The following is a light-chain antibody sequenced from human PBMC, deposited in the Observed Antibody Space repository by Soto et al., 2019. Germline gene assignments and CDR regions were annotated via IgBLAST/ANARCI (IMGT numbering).Light chain of an antibody. V-gene: IGKV1-5*03. CDR2: KAS. Sequence: DIQMTQSPSTLSASVGDRVTITCRASQSISSWLAWYHQKPWKAPKLLIYKASSLESGVPSRFSGSGSGTEFTLTISSLQPDDFATYYCQQYKSYLSFGGGTKVEIK. J-gene: IGKJ4*01. CDR1: QSISSW. CDR3: QQYKSYLS.